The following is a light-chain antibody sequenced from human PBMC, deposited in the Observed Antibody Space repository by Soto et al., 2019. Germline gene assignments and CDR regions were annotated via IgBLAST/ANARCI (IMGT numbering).Light chain of an antibody. Sequence: DIQMTQSPSSLSASFGDRVTLTCRASESIDTYLNWYQQKPGTAPKLLMYAASTLHRGVPSRFSVCGSATDFTLTNSTLQREYFATYFCQHSHSPPSSSGQGTNLEI. J-gene: IGKJ2*01. CDR2: AAS. CDR1: ESIDTY. CDR3: QHSHSPPSS. V-gene: IGKV1-39*01.